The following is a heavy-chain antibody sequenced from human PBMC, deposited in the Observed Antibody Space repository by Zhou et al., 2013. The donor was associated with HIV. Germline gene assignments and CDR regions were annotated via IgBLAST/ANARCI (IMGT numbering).Heavy chain of an antibody. V-gene: IGHV1-69*12. CDR2: IIPIFGTA. CDR3: ANSVYSGNSRAEYFQY. D-gene: IGHD4-4*01. J-gene: IGHJ1*01. CDR1: GGTFSSYA. Sequence: QVQLVQSGSEEVKKPGSSVKVSCKASGGTFSSYAISWVRQAPGQGLEWMGGIIPIFGTASYAHKFQGRATIAADESTSTAYMELRSLKSDDTAFYYCANSVYSGNSRAEYFQYWGQGTLVTVSS.